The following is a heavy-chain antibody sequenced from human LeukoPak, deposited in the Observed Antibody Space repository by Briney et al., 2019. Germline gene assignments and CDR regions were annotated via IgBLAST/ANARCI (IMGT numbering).Heavy chain of an antibody. CDR2: TYYRSKWYN. D-gene: IGHD6-13*01. CDR3: ARGGQQLGLYYFDY. CDR1: GDRVSSNSAA. V-gene: IGHV6-1*01. Sequence: SQTLALTCAISGDRVSSNSAALNWIRQSPSRGLEWVGRTYYRSKWYNDYAVSVKSRITTNPDTSKNQSSLQLNSVTPEDTAVYYCARGGQQLGLYYFDYWGQGTLVTVSS. J-gene: IGHJ4*02.